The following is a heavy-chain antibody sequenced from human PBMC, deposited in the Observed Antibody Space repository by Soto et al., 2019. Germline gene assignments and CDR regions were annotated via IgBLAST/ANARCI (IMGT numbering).Heavy chain of an antibody. J-gene: IGHJ5*02. Sequence: ASVKVSCKVSGYTLTELSMHWVRQAPGKGLEWMGGFDPEDGETIYAQKFQGRVTMTEDTSTDTAYMELSSLRSEDTAVYYCATRGEYYYAGNCFDPWGQGTLVTVSS. CDR3: ATRGEYYYAGNCFDP. CDR1: GYTLTELS. D-gene: IGHD3-10*01. CDR2: FDPEDGET. V-gene: IGHV1-24*01.